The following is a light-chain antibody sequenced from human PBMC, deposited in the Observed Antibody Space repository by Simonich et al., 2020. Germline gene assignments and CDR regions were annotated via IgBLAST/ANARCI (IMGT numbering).Light chain of an antibody. CDR1: QDISNY. V-gene: IGKV1-33*01. CDR3: QQYDNLPT. Sequence: DIQMTQSPSTLSASVGDRITITCQASQDISNYLNWYQQKPGKAPKLLIYDATNLETGVPSRCSGSGSGTDFTFTIRSLQPEDIATYYCQQYDNLPTFGGGTKVEIK. CDR2: DAT. J-gene: IGKJ4*01.